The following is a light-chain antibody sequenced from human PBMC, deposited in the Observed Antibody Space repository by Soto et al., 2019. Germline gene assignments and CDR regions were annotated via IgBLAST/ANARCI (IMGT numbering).Light chain of an antibody. CDR1: QTVSSN. CDR2: DAS. Sequence: EIVMTQSPATLSVSPGESATLSCRASQTVSSNLAWYQQKPGQAPRLLIYDASTRATGIPARFSGSGSGTEFTLTINSLQSEDSAVYYCQQHNQWPITFGQGTRLEIK. J-gene: IGKJ5*01. V-gene: IGKV3D-15*01. CDR3: QQHNQWPIT.